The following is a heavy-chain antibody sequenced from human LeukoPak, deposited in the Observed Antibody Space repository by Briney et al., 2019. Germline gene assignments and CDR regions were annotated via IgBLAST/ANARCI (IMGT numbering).Heavy chain of an antibody. Sequence: GGSLRLSCAASGFTFSSYAMSWVRQAPGKGLEWVSTISGSGVSTYYADSVKGRFTISRDNSKNTLYLQMHSLRAEDTAVYYCATYKSRVSSYFDYWGQGTLVAVSS. V-gene: IGHV3-23*01. CDR2: ISGSGVST. CDR3: ATYKSRVSSYFDY. J-gene: IGHJ4*02. CDR1: GFTFSSYA. D-gene: IGHD1-1*01.